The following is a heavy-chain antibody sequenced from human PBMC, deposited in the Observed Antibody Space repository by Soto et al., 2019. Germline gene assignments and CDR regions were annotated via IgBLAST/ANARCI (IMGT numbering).Heavy chain of an antibody. CDR1: GYSISSGYY. CDR2: IYHRGTT. J-gene: IGHJ4*02. V-gene: IGHV4-38-2*01. CDR3: ARGLYYYDSSGYSPDY. D-gene: IGHD3-22*01. Sequence: SETLSLTCAVSGYSISSGYYWGWIRQPPGKGLEWIATIYHRGTTYSNPSLKSRVTISVDTSKNQFSLKLSSVTAADTAMYYCARGLYYYDSSGYSPDYWGLGTLVTVSS.